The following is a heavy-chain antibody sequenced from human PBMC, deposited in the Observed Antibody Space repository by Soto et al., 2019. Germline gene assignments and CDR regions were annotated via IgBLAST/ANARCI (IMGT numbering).Heavy chain of an antibody. Sequence: EVQLLESGGGLVQPGGSLRLSCTASGFTFSSYAMSWVRQAPGKGLEWVSAISGSGGSTSYADSVKGRFTISRDNSKITLYLQMNSLRAEDTAVYYCANSSRSITMVPLYVWGQGTTVTVSS. CDR2: ISGSGGST. V-gene: IGHV3-23*01. J-gene: IGHJ6*02. D-gene: IGHD3-10*01. CDR3: ANSSRSITMVPLYV. CDR1: GFTFSSYA.